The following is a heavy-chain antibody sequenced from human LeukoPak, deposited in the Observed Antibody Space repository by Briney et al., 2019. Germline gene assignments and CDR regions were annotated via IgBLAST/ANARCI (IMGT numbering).Heavy chain of an antibody. CDR3: AKDSSIGSSGYYYVAY. D-gene: IGHD3-22*01. CDR1: GFTFTSYA. Sequence: GGSLRLSCAASGFTFTSYAMRGVRQAPGKGLGWVSTISGGGGSTYYADFVKGRFTISRDNSKNMLYLQMSGLRAEDTAVYYCAKDSSIGSSGYYYVAYWGQGTLVTVSS. J-gene: IGHJ4*02. V-gene: IGHV3-23*01. CDR2: ISGGGGST.